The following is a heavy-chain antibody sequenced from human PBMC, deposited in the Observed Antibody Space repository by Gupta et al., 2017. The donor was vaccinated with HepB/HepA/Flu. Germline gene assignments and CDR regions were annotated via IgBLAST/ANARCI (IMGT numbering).Heavy chain of an antibody. CDR2: IWYDGRNK. Sequence: QVQLVESGGGVVQPGRSLRLSCAASGFTFGSYAMHWFRQAPGKGLEWVAVIWYDGRNKYYADSVKGRFTFARDNSKNTLYLQMNSLRAEDTAVYYCERDYGGYNPLYYFDYWGHGTLVTVSA. V-gene: IGHV3-33*01. CDR3: ERDYGGYNPLYYFDY. CDR1: GFTFGSYA. D-gene: IGHD4-23*01. J-gene: IGHJ4*01.